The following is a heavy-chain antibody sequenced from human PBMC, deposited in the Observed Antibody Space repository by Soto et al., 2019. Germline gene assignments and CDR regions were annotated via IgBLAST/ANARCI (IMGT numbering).Heavy chain of an antibody. D-gene: IGHD7-27*01. CDR2: ISDRSSTI. V-gene: IGHV3-48*02. Sequence: EVQLVESGGGLVQPGGSLRLSCAASGFTFSSYSMIWVRQAPGKGLEWVSYISDRSSTIYYADSVKGRLTISRDNAKKSMYLQMNSLRDGDTAVYYCARPGKWGGMDVWGQGTTVTVSS. CDR3: ARPGKWGGMDV. CDR1: GFTFSSYS. J-gene: IGHJ6*02.